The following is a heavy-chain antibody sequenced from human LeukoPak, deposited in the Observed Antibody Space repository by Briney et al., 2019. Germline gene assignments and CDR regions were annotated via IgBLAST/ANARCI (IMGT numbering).Heavy chain of an antibody. CDR1: GGSISSSNW. CDR2: IYHSGST. D-gene: IGHD3-10*01. V-gene: IGHV4-4*02. J-gene: IGHJ4*02. CDR3: ASRWGLDYYGSGSYYKGDY. Sequence: PSGTLSLTRAVSGGSISSSNWWSWVRQPPGKGLEWIGEIYHSGSTNYNPSLKSRVTISVDTSKNHFSLKLSSVTAADTAVYYCASRWGLDYYGSGSYYKGDYWGQGTLVTVSS.